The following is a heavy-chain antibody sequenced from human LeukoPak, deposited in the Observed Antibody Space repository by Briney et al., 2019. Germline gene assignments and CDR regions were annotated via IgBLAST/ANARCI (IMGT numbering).Heavy chain of an antibody. CDR2: FYYSGST. CDR3: ARVKRYFDSA. Sequence: SETLSLTCTVSGGSISSSYWSWIRQPPGKGLEWIGYFYYSGSTNYNPSLKSRVTISVDTSKNQFSLKLSSVTAADTAVYYCARVKRYFDSAWGQGTLVTVSS. J-gene: IGHJ5*02. V-gene: IGHV4-59*01. D-gene: IGHD3-9*01. CDR1: GGSISSSY.